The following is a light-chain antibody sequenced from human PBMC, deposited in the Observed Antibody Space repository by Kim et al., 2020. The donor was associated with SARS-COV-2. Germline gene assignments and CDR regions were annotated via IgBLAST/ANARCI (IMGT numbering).Light chain of an antibody. CDR2: LAS. CDR1: ENIGTW. J-gene: IGKJ2*01. CDR3: QHYSRFPYT. Sequence: SAYVGDRVTITCRASENIGTWLAWYQQKPGRAPSLLIYLASTLESGVTSRFSGTGSGTEFSLSITSLQPDDFATYYCQHYSRFPYTFGQGTKLEI. V-gene: IGKV1-5*03.